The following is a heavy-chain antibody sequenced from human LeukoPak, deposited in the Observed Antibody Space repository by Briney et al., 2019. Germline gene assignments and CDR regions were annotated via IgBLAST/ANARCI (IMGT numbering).Heavy chain of an antibody. CDR3: ARYLWVGATAPRYFDY. V-gene: IGHV5-51*01. CDR1: GYSFTSYW. Sequence: GESLKISCKGSGYSFTSYWIGWVRQMPGKGLERMGIIYPGDSDTRYSPSFQGQVTISADKSISTAYLQWSSLKASDTAMYYCARYLWVGATAPRYFDYWGQGTLVTVSS. CDR2: IYPGDSDT. D-gene: IGHD1-26*01. J-gene: IGHJ4*02.